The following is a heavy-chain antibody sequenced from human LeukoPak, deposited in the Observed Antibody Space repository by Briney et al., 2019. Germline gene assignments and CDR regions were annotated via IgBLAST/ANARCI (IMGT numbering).Heavy chain of an antibody. CDR1: GGSFSGYY. Sequence: PSETLSLTCAVYGGSFSGYYWGWIRQPPGKGLEWIGNIYHSGSTFYNPSLKSRVTISVDTSKNQFSLRVTSVTAADTSLYYCARTYLAVTSSPFGNWGQGTLVTVAS. D-gene: IGHD2-21*02. J-gene: IGHJ4*02. CDR2: IYHSGST. V-gene: IGHV4-34*01. CDR3: ARTYLAVTSSPFGN.